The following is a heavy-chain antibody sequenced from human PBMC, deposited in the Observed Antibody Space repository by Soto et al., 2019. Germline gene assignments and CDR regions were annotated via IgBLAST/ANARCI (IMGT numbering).Heavy chain of an antibody. Sequence: QVQLQQWGAGLLKPSETLSLTCAVYGGSFSGYYWSWIRQPPGKGLEWIGEINHSGSTNYNPSLKRRVTISVDTSKNQFSLKLSSVTAADTAVYYCASGHIVVVTARTFDYWGQGTLVTVSS. CDR3: ASGHIVVVTARTFDY. V-gene: IGHV4-34*01. D-gene: IGHD2-21*02. CDR2: INHSGST. CDR1: GGSFSGYY. J-gene: IGHJ4*02.